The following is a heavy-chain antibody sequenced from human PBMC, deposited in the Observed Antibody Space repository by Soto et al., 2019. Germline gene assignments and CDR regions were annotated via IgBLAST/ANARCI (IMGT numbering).Heavy chain of an antibody. CDR3: ARETQLSGGSFDI. Sequence: QVHLVQSGTEVKKPGSSVRVSCKASEDIFSSYTISWVRQAPGQGLEWMGRIIPFVDMAHHVQRFKGRLTIKADKSTTTVYMELSGLRFEDTGVYFCARETQLSGGSFDIWGQGTPVTVSS. J-gene: IGHJ3*02. CDR1: EDIFSSYT. V-gene: IGHV1-69*02. CDR2: IIPFVDMA. D-gene: IGHD3-16*01.